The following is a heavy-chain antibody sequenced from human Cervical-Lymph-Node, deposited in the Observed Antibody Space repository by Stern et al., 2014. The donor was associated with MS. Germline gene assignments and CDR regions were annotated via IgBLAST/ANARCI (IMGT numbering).Heavy chain of an antibody. CDR1: GFTFSAYT. J-gene: IGHJ4*02. D-gene: IGHD2-8*02. CDR2: ISKSSTDK. CDR3: ARHRCTGGSCLLDY. V-gene: IGHV3-21*01. Sequence: EDQLVESGGGLVKPGGSLRLSCAASGFTFSAYTMDWVRQAPGKGLEWVSSISKSSTDKDYADSVKGRFTISRDNAKNSLSLQMNTLKVEDTAVYYCARHRCTGGSCLLDYWGQGILVAVSS.